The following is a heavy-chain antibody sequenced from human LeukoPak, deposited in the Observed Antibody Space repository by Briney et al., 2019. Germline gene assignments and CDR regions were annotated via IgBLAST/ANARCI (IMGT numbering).Heavy chain of an antibody. CDR2: IFPIFRTA. V-gene: IGHV1-69*05. CDR3: ARDRGERDSTWSLPAHGFDI. Sequence: GASVKVSCKASGYTFTSYGISWVRQAPGQGLEWMGRIFPIFRTANYAQKFQGRVTVTTDESTSTAYMELSSLRPEDTAMYYCARDRGERDSTWSLPAHGFDIWGQGTMVTVSS. J-gene: IGHJ3*02. CDR1: GYTFTSYG. D-gene: IGHD6-13*01.